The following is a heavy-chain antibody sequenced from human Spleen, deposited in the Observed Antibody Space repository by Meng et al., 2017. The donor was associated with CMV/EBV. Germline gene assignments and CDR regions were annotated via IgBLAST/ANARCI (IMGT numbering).Heavy chain of an antibody. CDR2: ISGSGGST. Sequence: GESLKISCAASGFAFSSYAMSWVRQAPGKGLEWVSAISGSGGSTYYADSVKSRFTISRDNSKNTLYLQMNSLRAEDTAVYYCAKPRPYQLLSFDYWGQGTLVTVSS. CDR3: AKPRPYQLLSFDY. CDR1: GFAFSSYA. V-gene: IGHV3-23*01. D-gene: IGHD2-2*01. J-gene: IGHJ4*02.